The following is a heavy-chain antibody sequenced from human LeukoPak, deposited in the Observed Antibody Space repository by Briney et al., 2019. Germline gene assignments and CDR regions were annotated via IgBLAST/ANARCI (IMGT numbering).Heavy chain of an antibody. Sequence: PGGSLRLSCAASGFTFSGSAMHRVRQASGKGLEWVGCIRSKPNNYATAYAASVTGRFTISRDDSKNTAYLQMNSLKTEDTAVYYCTSRGFGELQKSYNYWGQGTLVTVSS. D-gene: IGHD3-10*01. CDR1: GFTFSGSA. J-gene: IGHJ4*02. V-gene: IGHV3-73*01. CDR3: TSRGFGELQKSYNY. CDR2: IRSKPNNYAT.